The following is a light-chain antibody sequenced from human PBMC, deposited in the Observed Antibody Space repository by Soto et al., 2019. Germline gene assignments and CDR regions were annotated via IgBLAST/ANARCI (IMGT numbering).Light chain of an antibody. Sequence: NFMLTQPHSVSESPGKTVTISCTRSSGSIASNSVQWYQQRPGGAPTTVIYEDNQRPSGVPDRFSGSTDGSSNSASLTISGLQTEDEADYYCQSYGTSTVVFGGGTKVTVL. CDR2: EDN. V-gene: IGLV6-57*04. J-gene: IGLJ2*01. CDR3: QSYGTSTVV. CDR1: SGSIASNS.